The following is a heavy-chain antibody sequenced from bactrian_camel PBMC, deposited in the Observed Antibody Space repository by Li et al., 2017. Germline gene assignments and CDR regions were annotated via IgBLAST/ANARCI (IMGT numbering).Heavy chain of an antibody. CDR3: AADKWCVRSDALDPKRNFGY. CDR2: IDRDGRI. Sequence: HVQLVESGGDLVQAGGSLRLSCTASEYSVVRYRMAWFRQIPGKEREGIAAIDRDGRIIYEDFVKGRFAVSQDNAQNTLYLQMNSLKPEDTAMYYCAADKWCVRSDALDPKRNFGYWGQGTQVTVS. CDR1: EYSVVRYR. D-gene: IGHD1*01. V-gene: IGHV3S55*01. J-gene: IGHJ6*01.